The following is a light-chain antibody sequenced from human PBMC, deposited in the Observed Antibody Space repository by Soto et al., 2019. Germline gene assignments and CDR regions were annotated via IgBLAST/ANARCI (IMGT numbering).Light chain of an antibody. CDR2: EVS. CDR3: SSYAGSSTV. J-gene: IGLJ1*01. CDR1: SSDVGGYNY. Sequence: QSVLTQPASVSGSPGQTITLSCTGTSSDVGGYNYVSWYQQHPGKAPKLMIYEVSYRPSGVPDRFSGSKSGNTASLTVSGLQAEEEADYYCSSYAGSSTVFGTGTKVTVL. V-gene: IGLV2-14*01.